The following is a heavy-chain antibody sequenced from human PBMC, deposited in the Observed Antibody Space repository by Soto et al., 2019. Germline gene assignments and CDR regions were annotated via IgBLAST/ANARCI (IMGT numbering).Heavy chain of an antibody. CDR2: ISGSGGST. CDR1: GFTFSSYA. Sequence: EVQLLESGGGLVQPGGSLRLSCAASGFTFSSYAMSWVRQAPGKGLEWVSAISGSGGSTYYADSVNGRFTISRDNSKNTLYLQMNSLRAEDTAVYYCAKVPRDYGDYVGNAFDIWGQGTMVTVSS. V-gene: IGHV3-23*01. J-gene: IGHJ3*02. CDR3: AKVPRDYGDYVGNAFDI. D-gene: IGHD4-17*01.